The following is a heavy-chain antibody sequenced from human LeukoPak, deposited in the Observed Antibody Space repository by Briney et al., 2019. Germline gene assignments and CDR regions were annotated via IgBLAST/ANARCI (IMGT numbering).Heavy chain of an antibody. CDR3: ARLRFLDRATNWFDP. J-gene: IGHJ5*02. CDR2: IYYGGST. Sequence: SETLSLTCTASGGPISSYYWSWIRQPPGKGLEWIGYIYYGGSTTYNPSLKSRVTISVDTSKNQFSLKLSSVTAADTAVYYCARLRFLDRATNWFDPWGQGTLVTVSS. V-gene: IGHV4-59*01. D-gene: IGHD3-3*01. CDR1: GGPISSYY.